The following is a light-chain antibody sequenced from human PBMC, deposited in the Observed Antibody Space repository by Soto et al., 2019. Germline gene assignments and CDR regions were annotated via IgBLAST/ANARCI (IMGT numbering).Light chain of an antibody. J-gene: IGLJ2*01. CDR2: DVS. CDR3: SSYTSTNFVI. Sequence: QSALTQPASVSGSTGQSITISCTGASGDIGDYKYVSWYKQHPGKAPKLIIYDVSNRPSGVSNRFSASKSGNTASLTISGLQAEDAADYYCSSYTSTNFVIFGGGTKVTVL. V-gene: IGLV2-14*01. CDR1: SGDIGDYKY.